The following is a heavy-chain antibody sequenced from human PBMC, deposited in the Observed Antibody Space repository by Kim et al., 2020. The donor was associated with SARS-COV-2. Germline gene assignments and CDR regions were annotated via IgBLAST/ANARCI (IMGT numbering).Heavy chain of an antibody. D-gene: IGHD3-9*01. J-gene: IGHJ3*02. V-gene: IGHV4-30-2*05. CDR3: ARVTYYDILTDAEYAFDI. Sequence: LKSRLTISLDTSKNQFSLKLSSVTAADTAVYYCARVTYYDILTDAEYAFDIWGQGTMVTVSS.